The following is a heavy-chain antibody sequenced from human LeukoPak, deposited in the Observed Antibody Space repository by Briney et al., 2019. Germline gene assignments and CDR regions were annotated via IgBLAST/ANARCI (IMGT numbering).Heavy chain of an antibody. J-gene: IGHJ6*02. V-gene: IGHV3-30-3*01. CDR2: ISYDGSNK. D-gene: IGHD5-24*01. CDR3: ARVERWLQSYYYYGMDV. Sequence: PGGSLRLSCAASGFTFSSYAMHWVRQAPGKGLEWVAVISYDGSNKYYADSVKGRFTISRDNSKNTLYLQMNSLRAEDTAVYYCARVERWLQSYYYYGMDVWGQGTTVTVSS. CDR1: GFTFSSYA.